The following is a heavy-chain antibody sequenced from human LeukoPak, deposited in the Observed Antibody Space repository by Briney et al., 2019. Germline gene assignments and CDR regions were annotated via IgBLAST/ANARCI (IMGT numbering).Heavy chain of an antibody. CDR3: ARSPGIAAAGHYNWFDP. D-gene: IGHD6-13*01. J-gene: IGHJ5*02. CDR2: INPSGGST. CDR1: GYTFTSYY. Sequence: ASVKVSCKASGYTFTSYYMHWVRQAPGRGLEWMGIINPSGGSTSYAQKFQGRVTMTRDMSTSTVYMELSSLRSEDTAVYYCARSPGIAAAGHYNWFDPWGQGTLVTVSS. V-gene: IGHV1-46*01.